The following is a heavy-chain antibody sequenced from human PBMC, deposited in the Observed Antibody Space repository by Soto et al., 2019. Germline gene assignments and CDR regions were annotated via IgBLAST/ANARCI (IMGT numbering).Heavy chain of an antibody. D-gene: IGHD5-18*01. CDR3: AREYTYGSNFFDC. CDR2: ISHSGST. Sequence: SETLSLTCTVSGGSISSAAYYWSWIRQHPGKGLEWIGYISHSGSTYYTPSLKSRVIISADTSKNQFSVNLTSVTAADTAVYYCAREYTYGSNFFDCWGQGALVIVSS. CDR1: GGSISSAAYY. V-gene: IGHV4-31*03. J-gene: IGHJ4*02.